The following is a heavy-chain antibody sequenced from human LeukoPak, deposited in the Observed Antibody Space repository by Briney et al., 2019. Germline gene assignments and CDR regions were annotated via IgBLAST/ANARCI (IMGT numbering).Heavy chain of an antibody. CDR1: GYTLTSYG. D-gene: IGHD5-18*01. Sequence: ASVKVFCKASGYTLTSYGISWVRQAPGQGLEWMGWISAYNGNTNYAQKLQGRVTMTTDTSTSTAYMEVRSLRSDDTAVYYCARDHESWIQIWSRSRGMDVWGQGTTVTVSS. V-gene: IGHV1-18*01. CDR2: ISAYNGNT. CDR3: ARDHESWIQIWSRSRGMDV. J-gene: IGHJ6*02.